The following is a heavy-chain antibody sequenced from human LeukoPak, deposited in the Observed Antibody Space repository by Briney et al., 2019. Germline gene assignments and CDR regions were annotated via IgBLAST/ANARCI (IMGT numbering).Heavy chain of an antibody. CDR2: IRVRDGST. CDR1: GFTFRNYA. Sequence: GGSLRLSCAASGFTFRNYAMSWVRQAPGKGLEWVSVIRVRDGSTNYADSVKGRFTISTDISKNTVFLQMSSLGGDDTAVYYCARDRDGSTWQLLNFMDVWGKGTTVTVSS. CDR3: ARDRDGSTWQLLNFMDV. V-gene: IGHV3-23*01. D-gene: IGHD6-19*01. J-gene: IGHJ6*03.